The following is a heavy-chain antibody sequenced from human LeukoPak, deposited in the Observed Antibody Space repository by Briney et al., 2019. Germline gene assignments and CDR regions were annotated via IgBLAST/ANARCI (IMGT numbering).Heavy chain of an antibody. D-gene: IGHD1-26*01. CDR3: TRAVGATNLGFDY. J-gene: IGHJ4*02. CDR2: IGTAGDT. V-gene: IGHV3-13*01. CDR1: GFTFSSYD. Sequence: PGGSLRLSCAASGFTFSSYDMHWVRQATGKGLPWVSAIGTAGDTYFADSVKVRSTISRENAKNSLFLKVDSLGVGDTAVYYCTRAVGATNLGFDYWGQGTLVTVSS.